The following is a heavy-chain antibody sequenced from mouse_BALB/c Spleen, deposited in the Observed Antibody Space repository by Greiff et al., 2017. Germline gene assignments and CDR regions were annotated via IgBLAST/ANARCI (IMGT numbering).Heavy chain of an antibody. CDR1: GYSITSDYA. J-gene: IGHJ2*01. CDR2: ISYSGST. V-gene: IGHV3-2*02. Sequence: EVKLVESGPGLVKPSQSLSLTCTVTGYSITSDYAWNWIRQFPGNQLEWMGYISYSGSTSYNPSLKSRISITRDTSKNQFFLQLNSVTTEDTATYYCARRLNYFDYWGQGTTLTVSS. CDR3: ARRLNYFDY.